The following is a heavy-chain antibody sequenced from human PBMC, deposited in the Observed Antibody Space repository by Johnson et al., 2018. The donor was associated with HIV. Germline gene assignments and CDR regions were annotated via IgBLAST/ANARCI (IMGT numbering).Heavy chain of an antibody. CDR3: AREWLRSRGGAFDI. Sequence: QVQLVESGGGVVQPGRSLRLSCAASGFTFSTYGMHWVRQAPGKGLEWVAVTWYDGSNQYYADSVKGRFSISRDNSKNTLYLQMNSLRAEDTAVYYCAREWLRSRGGAFDIWGQGTMVTVSS. V-gene: IGHV3-33*01. D-gene: IGHD5-12*01. CDR1: GFTFSTYG. J-gene: IGHJ3*02. CDR2: TWYDGSNQ.